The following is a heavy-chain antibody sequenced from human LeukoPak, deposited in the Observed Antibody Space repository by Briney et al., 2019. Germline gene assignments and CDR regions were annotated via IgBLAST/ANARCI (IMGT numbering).Heavy chain of an antibody. J-gene: IGHJ6*02. CDR2: IYHSGST. V-gene: IGHV4-4*02. CDR3: ARLYSYGHYYYYGMDV. CDR1: GGSISSSNW. Sequence: SETLSLTCAVSGGSISSSNWWRWVRQPPGKGLEWIGEIYHSGSTNYNPSLKSRVTISVDKSKNQFSLKLSSVTAADTAVYYCARLYSYGHYYYYGMDVWGQGTTVTVSS. D-gene: IGHD5-18*01.